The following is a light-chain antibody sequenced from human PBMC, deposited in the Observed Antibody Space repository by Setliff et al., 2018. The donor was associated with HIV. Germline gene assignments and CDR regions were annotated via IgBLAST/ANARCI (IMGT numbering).Light chain of an antibody. Sequence: QSVLTQVASVSGSLGQSIAISCTGTSNDVGGHNLVSWFRVDPGKAPKLIIFNVNLWASGVSHRFSASKSGNTASLTISGLQNEDEADYYCCSYSRSSVPYVFGSGTKVTVL. CDR3: CSYSRSSVPYV. V-gene: IGLV2-23*02. J-gene: IGLJ1*01. CDR1: SNDVGGHNL. CDR2: NVN.